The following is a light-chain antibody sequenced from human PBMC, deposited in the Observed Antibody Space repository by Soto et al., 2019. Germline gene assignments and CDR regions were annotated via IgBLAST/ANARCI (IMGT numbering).Light chain of an antibody. CDR1: QSVSNNY. J-gene: IGKJ5*01. V-gene: IGKV3-20*01. CDR3: QTYDSWPL. CDR2: GAS. Sequence: EIVLTHSPGTLSLSPWERATLSCRASQSVSNNYLAWYQQKPGQAPRLLIYGASNRATGIPDRFSGSGSGTEFTLAISSLQSEDFAVYYCQTYDSWPLFGQGTRLEIK.